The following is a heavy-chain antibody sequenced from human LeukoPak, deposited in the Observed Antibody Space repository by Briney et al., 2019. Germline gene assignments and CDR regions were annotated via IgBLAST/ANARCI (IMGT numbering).Heavy chain of an antibody. CDR1: GLRFSTYT. Sequence: PGGSLRLSCVVAGLRFSTYTMNWVRQAPGKGLEWVAVISYDGSNKYYADSVKGRFTISRDNSKNTLYLQMNSLRAEDTAVYYCARPEAAGTAWFDPWGQGTLVTVSS. CDR2: ISYDGSNK. J-gene: IGHJ5*02. V-gene: IGHV3-30*04. CDR3: ARPEAAGTAWFDP. D-gene: IGHD6-13*01.